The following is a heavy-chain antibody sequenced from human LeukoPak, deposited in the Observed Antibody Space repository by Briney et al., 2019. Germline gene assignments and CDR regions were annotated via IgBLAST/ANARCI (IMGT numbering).Heavy chain of an antibody. V-gene: IGHV4-30-4*08. D-gene: IGHD2-2*01. Sequence: SQTLSLTCTVSGGSISSGDYYWSWIRQPPGKGLEWIGYIYYSGSTYYNPSLKSRVTISVDTSKTQFPLKLSSVTAADTAVYYYARDRGRTAWCSSTSCYSDYFDYWGQGTLVTVSS. CDR1: GGSISSGDYY. CDR3: ARDRGRTAWCSSTSCYSDYFDY. J-gene: IGHJ4*02. CDR2: IYYSGST.